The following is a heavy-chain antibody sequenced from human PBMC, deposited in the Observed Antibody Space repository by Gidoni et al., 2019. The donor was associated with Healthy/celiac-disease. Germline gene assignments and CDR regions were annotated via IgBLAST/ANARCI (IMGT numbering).Heavy chain of an antibody. CDR1: GGSISSGGYY. J-gene: IGHJ5*02. D-gene: IGHD2-15*01. CDR3: ARDGKRYCSGGSCYLNWFDP. Sequence: QVQLQESGPGLVKPSQTLSLTCTVSGGSISSGGYYWSWIRQHPGKGLEWIGYIYYSGSTYYNPSLKSRVTISVDTSKNQFSLKLSSVTAADTAVYYCARDGKRYCSGGSCYLNWFDPWGQGTLVTVSS. CDR2: IYYSGST. V-gene: IGHV4-31*03.